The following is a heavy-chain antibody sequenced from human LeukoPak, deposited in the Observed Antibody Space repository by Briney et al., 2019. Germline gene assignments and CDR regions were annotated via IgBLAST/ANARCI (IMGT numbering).Heavy chain of an antibody. V-gene: IGHV3-66*01. D-gene: IGHD3-10*01. CDR1: GFTFSSYW. CDR3: ARVVNYYGSGSYPDY. CDR2: IYSGGST. J-gene: IGHJ4*02. Sequence: PGGSLRLSCAASGFTFSSYWMSWVRQAPGKGLEWVSVIYSGGSTYYADSVKGRFTISRDNSKNTLYLQMNSPRAEDTAVYYCARVVNYYGSGSYPDYWGQGTLVTVSS.